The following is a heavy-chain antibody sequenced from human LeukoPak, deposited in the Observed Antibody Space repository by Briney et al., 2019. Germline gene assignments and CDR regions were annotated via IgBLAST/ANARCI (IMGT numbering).Heavy chain of an antibody. CDR1: RGSIGTYY. CDR3: ARDSGRRGYPEYSFDY. V-gene: IGHV4-4*07. D-gene: IGHD3-10*01. CDR2: IYTSGST. J-gene: IGHJ4*02. Sequence: SETLSLTCTVSRGSIGTYYWSWIRQPARKGVDWIGRIYTSGSTKKNPSLSSRVTISIDASKNQFSLRLSSLTAADTAIYYCARDSGRRGYPEYSFDYWGQGTPVIVSS.